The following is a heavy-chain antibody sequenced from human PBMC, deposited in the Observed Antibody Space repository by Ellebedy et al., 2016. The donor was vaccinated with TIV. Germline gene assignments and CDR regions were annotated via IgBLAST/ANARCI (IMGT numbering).Heavy chain of an antibody. Sequence: GESLKISXAASGFPFSDYYMSWIRQAPGKGLEWVSYISSSSSYTNYADSVKGRFTISRDNAKNSLYLQMNSLRAEDTAVYYCARLRSGYDPWYFDYWGQGTLVTVSS. CDR3: ARLRSGYDPWYFDY. J-gene: IGHJ4*02. CDR1: GFPFSDYY. CDR2: ISSSSSYT. V-gene: IGHV3-11*03. D-gene: IGHD5-12*01.